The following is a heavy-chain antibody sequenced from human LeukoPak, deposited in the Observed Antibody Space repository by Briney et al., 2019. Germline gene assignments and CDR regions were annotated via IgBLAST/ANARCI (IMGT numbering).Heavy chain of an antibody. D-gene: IGHD3-22*01. CDR1: GGSISSSSYY. Sequence: PSETLSLTCTVSGGSISSSSYYWGWIRQPPGKGLEWIGSIYYSGSTYYNPSLKSRVTISVDTSKNQFSLKLSSVTAADTAVYYCARKTSYYYDSSGYRTPNWFDPWGQGTLVTASS. V-gene: IGHV4-39*07. CDR2: IYYSGST. CDR3: ARKTSYYYDSSGYRTPNWFDP. J-gene: IGHJ5*02.